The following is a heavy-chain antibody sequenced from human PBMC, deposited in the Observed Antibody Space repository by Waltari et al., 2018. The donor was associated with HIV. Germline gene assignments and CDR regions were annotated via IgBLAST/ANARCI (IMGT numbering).Heavy chain of an antibody. Sequence: QVQLVQSGAEVKKPGATVKVSCKASGYTFTGYYMNWVRQAPGQGLEWMGWISPNSGGTNYAQKFQGRVTMTRDTSISTAYMDLSRLRSDDTAVYYCVRDRLEGAFDIWGQGTMVTVSS. CDR3: VRDRLEGAFDI. D-gene: IGHD3-3*01. J-gene: IGHJ3*02. V-gene: IGHV1-2*02. CDR1: GYTFTGYY. CDR2: ISPNSGGT.